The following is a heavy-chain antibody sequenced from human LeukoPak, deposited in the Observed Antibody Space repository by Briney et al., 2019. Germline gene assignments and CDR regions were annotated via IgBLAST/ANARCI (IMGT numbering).Heavy chain of an antibody. J-gene: IGHJ4*02. V-gene: IGHV4-4*09. Sequence: SETLSLTCTVSGGSISGYYLNWIRQPPGKGLEWIGYISTSGNTNYNPSLKSRVTISVDTSRNQFSLRLSSVTSADTAVYYCGRRGGREQLIPYSLDYWGQGTLVTVSS. CDR1: GGSISGYY. CDR3: GRRGGREQLIPYSLDY. CDR2: ISTSGNT. D-gene: IGHD6-13*01.